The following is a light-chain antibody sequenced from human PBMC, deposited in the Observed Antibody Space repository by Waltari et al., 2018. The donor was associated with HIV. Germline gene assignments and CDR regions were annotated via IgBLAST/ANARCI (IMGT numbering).Light chain of an antibody. V-gene: IGKV3-15*01. Sequence: EIVMTHSPATLFFPQGERAPLSCRASQSVSSNLAWYQHKPGQAPRLLIYDASTRATGIPARFSGSGSGTEFTLTISSLQSEDFAVYYCQQYNSWPGTFGQGTKVEIK. CDR2: DAS. CDR1: QSVSSN. CDR3: QQYNSWPGT. J-gene: IGKJ1*01.